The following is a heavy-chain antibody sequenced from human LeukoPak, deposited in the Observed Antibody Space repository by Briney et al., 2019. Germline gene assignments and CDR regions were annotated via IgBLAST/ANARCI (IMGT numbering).Heavy chain of an antibody. Sequence: PGGSLRLSCAASGFTFSSYSMNWVRQAPGKGLEWVSSISSSSSYIYYADSVKGRFTISRDNAKNSLYLQMNSLRADDTAVYYCAREGHRDGYNCWGQGTLVTVSS. CDR3: AREGHRDGYNC. D-gene: IGHD5-24*01. V-gene: IGHV3-21*01. J-gene: IGHJ4*02. CDR2: ISSSSSYI. CDR1: GFTFSSYS.